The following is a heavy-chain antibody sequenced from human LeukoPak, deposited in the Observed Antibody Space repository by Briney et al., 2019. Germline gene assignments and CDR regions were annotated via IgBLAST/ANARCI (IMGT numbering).Heavy chain of an antibody. CDR3: TRDPYYSFDY. Sequence: GGSLRLSCAASGFTFSSYWMSWVRQTPGKGLEWVANIKQDGSEKYYVASVKGRFTISRDNAKNSLFLQMNSLRAEDTAIYYCTRDPYYSFDYWGQGTLVAVSS. CDR2: IKQDGSEK. J-gene: IGHJ4*02. D-gene: IGHD3-22*01. CDR1: GFTFSSYW. V-gene: IGHV3-7*01.